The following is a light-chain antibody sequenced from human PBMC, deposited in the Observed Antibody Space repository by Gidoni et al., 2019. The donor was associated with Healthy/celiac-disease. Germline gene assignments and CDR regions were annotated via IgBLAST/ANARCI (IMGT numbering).Light chain of an antibody. Sequence: EIVMTQSPATLSVSPGERATLSCRASQSVSSNLAWYQQKPGQAPRLLIYGASTRATGIPAMFSGSGSGTEFTLTISSLQSEDFAFYYCQQYNNWPQTFGQGTKVEIK. CDR1: QSVSSN. CDR3: QQYNNWPQT. V-gene: IGKV3-15*01. J-gene: IGKJ1*01. CDR2: GAS.